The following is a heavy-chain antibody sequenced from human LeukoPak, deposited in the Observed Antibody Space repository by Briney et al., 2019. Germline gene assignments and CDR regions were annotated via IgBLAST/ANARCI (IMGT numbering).Heavy chain of an antibody. CDR1: GFTFSGYS. J-gene: IGHJ4*02. CDR3: AKVGPGAARDY. V-gene: IGHV3-21*04. CDR2: ISSSSRYI. Sequence: GQSLRLSCAASGFTFSGYSMNWVRQAPGKGLEWVSSISSSSRYIYYADSVKGRFTITRDNAKNSLYLQMNSLRAEDTAVYYCAKVGPGAARDYWGQGTLVTVSS. D-gene: IGHD5-18*01.